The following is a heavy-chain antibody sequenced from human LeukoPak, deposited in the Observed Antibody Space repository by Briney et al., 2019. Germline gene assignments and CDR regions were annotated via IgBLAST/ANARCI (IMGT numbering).Heavy chain of an antibody. CDR3: AREVPEVGFDY. D-gene: IGHD1-26*01. Sequence: TSQTLSLTCSVSGVSITGDEDFWTWIRQPPGKGLELIGYVHHSGNRYYDSSLGSRLTISVDRSKNQFSLKLSSVTAADTAVYYCAREVPEVGFDYWGQGTLVTVSS. J-gene: IGHJ4*02. CDR1: GVSITGDEDF. CDR2: VHHSGNR. V-gene: IGHV4-30-2*01.